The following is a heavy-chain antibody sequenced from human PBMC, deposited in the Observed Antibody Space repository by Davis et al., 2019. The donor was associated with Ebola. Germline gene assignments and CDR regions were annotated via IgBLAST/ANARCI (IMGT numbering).Heavy chain of an antibody. D-gene: IGHD3-3*01. J-gene: IGHJ5*02. Sequence: GESLKISCAASGFTFSRYAMSWVRQAPGKGLEWVSGFSGNGLGTYYADSVKGRFTISRDNSENMLYLQMNSLRAEDTAVYYCAKDQFLHDFWSGYPNWFDPWGQGTLVTVSS. CDR1: GFTFSRYA. CDR2: FSGNGLGT. CDR3: AKDQFLHDFWSGYPNWFDP. V-gene: IGHV3-23*01.